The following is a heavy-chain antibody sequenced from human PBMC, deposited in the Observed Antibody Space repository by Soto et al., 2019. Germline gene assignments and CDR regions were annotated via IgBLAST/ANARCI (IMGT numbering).Heavy chain of an antibody. D-gene: IGHD3-3*01. J-gene: IGHJ4*02. Sequence: EVQLVESGGGLVQPGGSLRLSCEVSGFTFSDYWIHWVRQAPGKGLVWVSRINPDGTTTDYADSVEGRFSISRDNAKKTVFLQMNSLRVDDTAVYYCARELGAIFDVDCWGQGTLVTVSS. CDR1: GFTFSDYW. CDR3: ARELGAIFDVDC. V-gene: IGHV3-74*01. CDR2: INPDGTTT.